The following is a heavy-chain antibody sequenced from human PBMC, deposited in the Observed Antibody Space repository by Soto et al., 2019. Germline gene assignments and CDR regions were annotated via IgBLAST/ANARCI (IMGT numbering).Heavy chain of an antibody. J-gene: IGHJ6*02. V-gene: IGHV1-69*02. CDR3: ARQAEGSGSSYNVPYYCGMDV. CDR2: IIPILGIA. Sequence: QVQLVQSGAEVKKPGSSVKVSCKASGGTFSSYTISWVRQAPGQGLEWMGRIIPILGIANYAQKFQGRVTITADTATSTAYMELSRLRSEDRAVYYCARQAEGSGSSYNVPYYCGMDVWGPGTTVTVSS. CDR1: GGTFSSYT. D-gene: IGHD3-10*01.